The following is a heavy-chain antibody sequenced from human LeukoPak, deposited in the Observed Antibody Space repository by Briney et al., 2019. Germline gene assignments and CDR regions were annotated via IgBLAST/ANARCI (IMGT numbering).Heavy chain of an antibody. V-gene: IGHV3-23*01. Sequence: GGSLRLSCAGSGFTFSSYAMSWVRQAPGKGLEWVSAISDSGDYTYYADSVKGRFTISRDNSKNTLYLHVNSLRAEDTAVYYCAREAYYDSSGYYPHWGQGTLVTVSS. J-gene: IGHJ4*02. CDR3: AREAYYDSSGYYPH. CDR1: GFTFSSYA. CDR2: ISDSGDYT. D-gene: IGHD3-22*01.